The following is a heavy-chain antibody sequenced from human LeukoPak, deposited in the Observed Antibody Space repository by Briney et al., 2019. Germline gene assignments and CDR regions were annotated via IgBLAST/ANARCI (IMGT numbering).Heavy chain of an antibody. CDR1: GYTLTELS. CDR3: ARDSCGGDCLDAFDI. J-gene: IGHJ3*02. D-gene: IGHD2-21*01. Sequence: ASVKVSCKVSGYTLTELSMHWVRQAPGKGLEWMGGFDPEDGETIYAQKFQGRVTMTEDTSTDTAYMELSSLRPEDTAVYYCARDSCGGDCLDAFDIWGQGTMVTVSS. CDR2: FDPEDGET. V-gene: IGHV1-24*01.